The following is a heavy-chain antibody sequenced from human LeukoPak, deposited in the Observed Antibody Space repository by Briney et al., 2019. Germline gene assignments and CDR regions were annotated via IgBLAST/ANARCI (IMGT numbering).Heavy chain of an antibody. CDR3: ARDRVVGRRSHRLGELSLYGY. D-gene: IGHD3-16*02. V-gene: IGHV1-18*01. J-gene: IGHJ4*02. CDR1: GGTFSSYA. Sequence: ASVKVSCKASGGTFSSYAISWVRQAPGQGLEWMGWISAYNGNTNYAQKLQGRVTMTTDTSTSTAYMELRSLRSDDTAVYYCARDRVVGRRSHRLGELSLYGYWGQGTLVTVSS. CDR2: ISAYNGNT.